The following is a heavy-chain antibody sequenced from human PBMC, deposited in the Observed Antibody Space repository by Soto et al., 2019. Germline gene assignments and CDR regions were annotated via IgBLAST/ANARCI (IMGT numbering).Heavy chain of an antibody. D-gene: IGHD3-3*01. CDR2: VIPMFGIP. CDR3: ARAYDVRSGNYNGMDV. V-gene: IGHV1-69*01. J-gene: IGHJ6*02. Sequence: QVQLVQSGAEVKKPGSSVRGSCNASGGSFRSYAFRWVRQAPGQGLEWMGGVIPMFGIPKNAQKCQTRVTIGADEFTRTVYMDLRSLRSEDTAIYYCARAYDVRSGNYNGMDVWGQGTTVTVSS. CDR1: GGSFRSYA.